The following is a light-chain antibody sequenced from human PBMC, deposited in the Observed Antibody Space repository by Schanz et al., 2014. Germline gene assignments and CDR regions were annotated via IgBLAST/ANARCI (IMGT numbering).Light chain of an antibody. CDR1: SSNIGSNA. Sequence: QSVLTQPPSASGTPGQRVTISCSGSSSNIGSNAVSWYQQLPGTAPKLLIYSNYQRPSGVPDRFSASKSGTSASLAISGLQSEDEADYYCAGWDDSLNGWVFGGGTKLTVL. CDR2: SNY. J-gene: IGLJ3*02. CDR3: AGWDDSLNGWV. V-gene: IGLV1-44*01.